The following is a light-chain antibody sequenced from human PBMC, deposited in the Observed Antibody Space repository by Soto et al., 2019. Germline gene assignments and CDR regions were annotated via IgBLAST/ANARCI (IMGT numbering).Light chain of an antibody. J-gene: IGKJ2*01. V-gene: IGKV1-39*01. Sequence: DIQLTQSPSSLSASIGDRVTITCRARQKINSYLNWYQQRPGKAPKLLIYAVSGLQNGVPSRFSGSGSGTDFTLTINSLQPEDFATYYCQQSYSFGLGTKLEIK. CDR3: QQSYS. CDR2: AVS. CDR1: QKINSY.